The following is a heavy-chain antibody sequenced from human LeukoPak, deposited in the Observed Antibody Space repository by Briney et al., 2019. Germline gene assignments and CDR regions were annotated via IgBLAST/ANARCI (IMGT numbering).Heavy chain of an antibody. V-gene: IGHV4-4*07. J-gene: IGHJ4*02. CDR3: ARDSPSSSRFDH. D-gene: IGHD6-13*01. CDR1: GDSISSYY. CDR2: IYTSGST. Sequence: KASETLSLTCTVSGDSISSYYWSWIRQPAGKGLEWIGRIYTSGSTNYNPSLKSRVTMSVDTSKNQFSLKLSSVTAADTAVYYCARDSPSSSRFDHWGQGTLVTVSS.